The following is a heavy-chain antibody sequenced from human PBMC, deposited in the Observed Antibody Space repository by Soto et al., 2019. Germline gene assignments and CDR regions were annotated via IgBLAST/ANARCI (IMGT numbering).Heavy chain of an antibody. J-gene: IGHJ4*02. Sequence: PSETLSLTCTVSGGSISGYYWSWIRQPPGKGLEWIGYIYYSGTTSYNPSLNSRVTMSVDTSKNQFSLKVNSVTAADTVVYYCARESYYGSGATVVAYWGQGTLVTVSS. V-gene: IGHV4-59*01. CDR3: ARESYYGSGATVVAY. CDR2: IYYSGTT. D-gene: IGHD3-10*01. CDR1: GGSISGYY.